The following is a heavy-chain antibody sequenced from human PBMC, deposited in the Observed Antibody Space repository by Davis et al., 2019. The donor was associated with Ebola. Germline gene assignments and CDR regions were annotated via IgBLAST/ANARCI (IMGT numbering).Heavy chain of an antibody. CDR1: GGTFRSYT. D-gene: IGHD4-17*01. CDR3: ARRYGPTDYYYGMDV. V-gene: IGHV1-69*02. J-gene: IGHJ6*02. CDR2: IIPILGIA. Sequence: SVKVSCKASGGTFRSYTISWVRQAPRPGLEWMGMIIPILGIANYAQKFQGRVTITADKSTSTAYLELSSLRSEDTAVYYCARRYGPTDYYYGMDVWGQGTTVTVSS.